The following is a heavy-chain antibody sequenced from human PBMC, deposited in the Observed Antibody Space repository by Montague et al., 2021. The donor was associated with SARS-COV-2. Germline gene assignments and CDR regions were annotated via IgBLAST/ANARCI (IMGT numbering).Heavy chain of an antibody. Sequence: TLSLTCTVSGGSISSGNYYWSWIRQPAGKGLEWIGHIYTSGSTNYNPSLKSRVTMSLHTSNNQFSLNLSSVTAADTAVYYCARESGHPTYFFYYGVDVWGQGTTVTVSS. CDR1: GGSISSGNYY. J-gene: IGHJ6*02. D-gene: IGHD1-26*01. V-gene: IGHV4-61*09. CDR2: IYTSGST. CDR3: ARESGHPTYFFYYGVDV.